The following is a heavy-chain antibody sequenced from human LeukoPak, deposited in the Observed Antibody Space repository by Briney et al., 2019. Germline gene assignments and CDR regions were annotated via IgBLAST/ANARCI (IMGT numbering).Heavy chain of an antibody. CDR1: GFTFSSNW. J-gene: IGHJ4*02. CDR2: ISGSGGST. V-gene: IGHV3-23*01. Sequence: QTGGSLRLSCAVSGFTFSSNWMHWVRQAPGKGLEWVAAISGSGGSTYYADSVKGRFTISRDNSKNTLYLQMSSLRAEDTAVYYCAKASGYYYHSDYWGQGTLVTVSS. D-gene: IGHD3-22*01. CDR3: AKASGYYYHSDY.